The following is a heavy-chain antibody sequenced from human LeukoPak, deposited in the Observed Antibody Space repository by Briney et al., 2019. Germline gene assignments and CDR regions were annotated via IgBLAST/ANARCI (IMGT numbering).Heavy chain of an antibody. CDR3: ARGGSGYYAFDY. CDR2: INPNSGGT. J-gene: IGHJ4*02. V-gene: IGHV1-2*02. CDR1: GYTFTNYY. Sequence: ASVKVSCKASGYTFTNYYMHWVRQAPGQGLEWMGWINPNSGGTNYAQKFQGRVTMTRDMSISTAYMELSRLRSDDTAVYYCARGGSGYYAFDYWGQGTLVTVSS. D-gene: IGHD3-22*01.